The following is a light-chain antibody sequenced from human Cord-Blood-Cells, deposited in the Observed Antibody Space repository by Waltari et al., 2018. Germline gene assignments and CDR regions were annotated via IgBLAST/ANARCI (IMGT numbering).Light chain of an antibody. V-gene: IGKV4-1*01. Sequence: DIVMTQSPDPLAVSLGERATHNSKSRQSVLYSSNNQNYLAWYQQKPGQPPKLLIYWASTRESGVPDRFSGSGSGTDFTLTISSLQAEDVAVYYCQQYYSTPFTFGPGTKVDIK. CDR1: QSVLYSSNNQNY. J-gene: IGKJ3*01. CDR2: WAS. CDR3: QQYYSTPFT.